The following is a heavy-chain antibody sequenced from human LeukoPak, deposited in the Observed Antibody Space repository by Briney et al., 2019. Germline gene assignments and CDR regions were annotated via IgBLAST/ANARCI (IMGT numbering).Heavy chain of an antibody. V-gene: IGHV1-8*01. J-gene: IGHJ4*02. D-gene: IGHD2-2*01. CDR2: MNPNSGNT. CDR3: ARGLFDCSSTSCYRRDDY. CDR1: GYTFTSYD. Sequence: GASVKVSCKASGYTFTSYDINWVRQATGQGLEWMGWMNPNSGNTGYAQKFQGRVTMTRNTSISTAYMELSSLSSEDTAVYYCARGLFDCSSTSCYRRDDYWGQGTLVTVSS.